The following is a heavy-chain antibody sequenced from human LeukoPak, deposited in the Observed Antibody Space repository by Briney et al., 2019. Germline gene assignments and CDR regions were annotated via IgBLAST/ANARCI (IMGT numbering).Heavy chain of an antibody. V-gene: IGHV3-11*01. J-gene: IGHJ4*02. D-gene: IGHD6-13*01. CDR2: ISSSGSTI. Sequence: GGSLRLSCAASGFTFSDYYMSWIRQAPGKGLEWVSYISSSGSTIYYADSAKGRFTISRDNAKNSLYLQMNSLRAEDTAVYYCASLVQNRLRYSSSWVDYWGQGTLVTVSS. CDR1: GFTFSDYY. CDR3: ASLVQNRLRYSSSWVDY.